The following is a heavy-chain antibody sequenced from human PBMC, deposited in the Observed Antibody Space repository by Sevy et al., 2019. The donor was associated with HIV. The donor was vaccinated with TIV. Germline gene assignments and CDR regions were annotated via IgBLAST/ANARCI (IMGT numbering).Heavy chain of an antibody. CDR2: IYNSGNT. CDR1: GDSIGSSSYY. CDR3: ARHVGAAVDRFDP. D-gene: IGHD2-15*01. Sequence: TLSLTCSVSGDSIGSSSYYWGWVRQPPGKGLEWLGHIYNSGNTYYNPSLQSRVTISVDTSKNQFSLRLGSVTAADTAVYYCARHVGAAVDRFDPWGQGTLVTVSS. J-gene: IGHJ5*02. V-gene: IGHV4-39*01.